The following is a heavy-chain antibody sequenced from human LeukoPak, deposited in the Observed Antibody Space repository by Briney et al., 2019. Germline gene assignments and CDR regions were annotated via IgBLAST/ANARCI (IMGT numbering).Heavy chain of an antibody. CDR1: GGSFSGYY. D-gene: IGHD3-16*01. Sequence: SETLSLTCAVYGGSFSGYYWSWIRQPPGKGLDWIGEINHSGSTNYNPSLKSRVTISVDTSKNQFSLKLSSVTAADTAVYYCASGYDLGGLVDYWGQGTLVTVSS. CDR2: INHSGST. CDR3: ASGYDLGGLVDY. V-gene: IGHV4-34*01. J-gene: IGHJ4*02.